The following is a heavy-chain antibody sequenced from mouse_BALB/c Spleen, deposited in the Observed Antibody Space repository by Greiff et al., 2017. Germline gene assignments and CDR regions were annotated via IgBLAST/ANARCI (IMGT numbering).Heavy chain of an antibody. V-gene: IGHV10-1*02. J-gene: IGHJ3*01. Sequence: EVKLVESGGGLVQPKGSLKLSCAASGFTFNTYAMNWVRQAPGKGLEWVARIRSKSNNYATYYADSVKDRFTISRDDSQSMLYLQMNNLKTEDTAMYYCVRHAGDGNPWFAYWGQGTLVTVSA. CDR1: GFTFNTYA. CDR2: IRSKSNNYAT. CDR3: VRHAGDGNPWFAY. D-gene: IGHD2-1*01.